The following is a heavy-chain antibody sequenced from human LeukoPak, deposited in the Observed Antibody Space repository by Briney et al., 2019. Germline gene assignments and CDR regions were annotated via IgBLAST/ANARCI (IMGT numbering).Heavy chain of an antibody. CDR2: INPNSGGT. Sequence: ASVKVSCKASGYTFTGYYMHWVRQAPGQGLEWMGWINPNSGGTNYAQKLQGRVTMTADTSTSTAYMELRSLTSDDTAVYYCARDRDCSGGSCYSWYVQYFQHWGQGTLVTVSS. D-gene: IGHD2-15*01. CDR1: GYTFTGYY. V-gene: IGHV1-2*02. CDR3: ARDRDCSGGSCYSWYVQYFQH. J-gene: IGHJ1*01.